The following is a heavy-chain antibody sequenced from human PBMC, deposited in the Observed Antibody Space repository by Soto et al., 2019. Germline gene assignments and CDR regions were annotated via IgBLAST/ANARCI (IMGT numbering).Heavy chain of an antibody. D-gene: IGHD5-12*01. Sequence: EVQLVESGGGLVQPGGSLRLSCAASGFTVSTYYMTWVRQAPGMGLEWVSVIYTGGTTYYADSVKGRFTISRDNSKNTLYLQMHSLRAEDTAVYYCARVESRYDYYYYYYIDLWGKGTTVTVSS. V-gene: IGHV3-66*01. CDR1: GFTVSTYY. CDR2: IYTGGTT. J-gene: IGHJ6*03. CDR3: ARVESRYDYYYYYYIDL.